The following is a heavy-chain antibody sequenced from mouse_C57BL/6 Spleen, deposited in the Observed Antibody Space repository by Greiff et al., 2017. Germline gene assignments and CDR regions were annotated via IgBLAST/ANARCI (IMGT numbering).Heavy chain of an antibody. CDR1: GYTFTDYN. V-gene: IGHV1-18*01. J-gene: IGHJ3*01. D-gene: IGHD3-2*02. CDR2: INPNNGGT. Sequence: EVQGVESGPELVKPGASVKISCKASGYTFTDYNMDWVKQSHGKSLEWIGDINPNNGGTIYNQKFKGKATLTVDKASSTAYMELHSLTSEDTAVYCCARGNSSGCWFADWGQGTLVTVSA. CDR3: ARGNSSGCWFAD.